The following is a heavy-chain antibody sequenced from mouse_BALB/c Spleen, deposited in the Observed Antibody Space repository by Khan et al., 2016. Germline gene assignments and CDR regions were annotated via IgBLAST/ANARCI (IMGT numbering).Heavy chain of an antibody. J-gene: IGHJ2*01. CDR2: IRNKANGYTT. V-gene: IGHV7-3*02. CDR3: ARDYGNFDY. Sequence: EVELVESGGGLVQPGGSLRLSCATSGFTFTDYYMSWVRQPPGKALEWLGFIRNKANGYTTEYSASVKGRFTISRDNSQSIFYLQMNTLRAEDSAHYYCARDYGNFDYWGQGTTLTVAS. CDR1: GFTFTDYY. D-gene: IGHD2-1*01.